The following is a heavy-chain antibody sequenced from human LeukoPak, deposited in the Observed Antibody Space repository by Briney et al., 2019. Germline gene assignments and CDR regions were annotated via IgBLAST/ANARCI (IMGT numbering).Heavy chain of an antibody. J-gene: IGHJ4*02. Sequence: PSETLSLTCAVYGGSFSGYYWSWIRQPPGKGLEWIGSVYYTGSTYYMSSLKSRVTISADTSKNLFSLKVNSMTAADTAVYYCARHGPPMQRQFYDSWGQGTLVTVSS. CDR2: VYYTGST. CDR1: GGSFSGYY. CDR3: ARHGPPMQRQFYDS. V-gene: IGHV4-34*01. D-gene: IGHD5-24*01.